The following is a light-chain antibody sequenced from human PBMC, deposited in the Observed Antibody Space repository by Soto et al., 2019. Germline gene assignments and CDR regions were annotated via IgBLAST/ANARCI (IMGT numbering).Light chain of an antibody. CDR1: QSVSSSY. V-gene: IGKV3-20*01. CDR2: GAS. CDR3: QQYNDWLFFT. J-gene: IGKJ3*01. Sequence: EIVLTQSPGTLSLSPGERATLSCRASQSVSSSYLAWYQQKPGQAPRLLIYGASSRATGIPDRFSGSGSGTDFTLTISRLEPEDFAVYYCQQYNDWLFFTFGPGTKVDIK.